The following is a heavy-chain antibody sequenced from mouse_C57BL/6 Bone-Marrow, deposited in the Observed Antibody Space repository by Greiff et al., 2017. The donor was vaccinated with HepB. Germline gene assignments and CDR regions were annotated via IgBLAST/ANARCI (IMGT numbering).Heavy chain of an antibody. Sequence: EVQLVESGGGLVQPGGSLSLSCAASGFTFTDYYMSWVRQPPGKALEWLGFIRNKANGYTTEYSASVKGRFTISRDNSQSILYLQMNALRAEDSATYYCARLITTVHYYAMDYWGQGTSVTVSS. CDR3: ARLITTVHYYAMDY. CDR2: IRNKANGYTT. CDR1: GFTFTDYY. J-gene: IGHJ4*01. D-gene: IGHD1-1*01. V-gene: IGHV7-3*01.